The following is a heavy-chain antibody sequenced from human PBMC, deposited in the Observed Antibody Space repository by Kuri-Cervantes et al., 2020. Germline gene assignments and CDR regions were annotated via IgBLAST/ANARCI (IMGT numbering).Heavy chain of an antibody. D-gene: IGHD3-10*01. V-gene: IGHV6-1*01. Sequence: SETLSLTCAISGDSVSSNSAAWNWIRQSPSRGLEWLGRTYYRSKWYNDYAVSVKSRITINPDTSKNQFSLQPNSVTPEDTAVYYCASWSGRGVRDGAFDIWGQGTMVTVSS. CDR2: TYYRSKWYN. J-gene: IGHJ3*02. CDR1: GDSVSSNSAA. CDR3: ASWSGRGVRDGAFDI.